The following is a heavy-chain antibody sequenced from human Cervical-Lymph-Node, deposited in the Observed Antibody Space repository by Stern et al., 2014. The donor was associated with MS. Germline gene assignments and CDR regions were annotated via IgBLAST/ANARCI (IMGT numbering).Heavy chain of an antibody. Sequence: DQLVESGSVAKKPGSSVKVSCKVSGGTFSTERISWVRQAPGHGLEGMWSIIPIFGPADYARQFQDRVTIIADESTSEVHMELSSLRSEDTGVYYCARLGSGYDSSYLDFWGQGSLVTVSS. CDR1: GGTFSTER. J-gene: IGHJ4*02. CDR3: ARLGSGYDSSYLDF. V-gene: IGHV1-69*13. D-gene: IGHD5-12*01. CDR2: IIPIFGPA.